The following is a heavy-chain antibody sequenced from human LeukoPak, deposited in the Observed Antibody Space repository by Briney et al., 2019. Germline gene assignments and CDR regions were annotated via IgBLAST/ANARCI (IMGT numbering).Heavy chain of an antibody. V-gene: IGHV1-18*01. D-gene: IGHD2-2*01. CDR2: NSAYNGNT. CDR1: GYTFTSYG. Sequence: ASVKVSCKASGYTFTSYGISWVRRAPGQGLEWMGWNSAYNGNTNYAQKLQGRVTMTTDTSTSTAYMELRSLRSDDTAVYYCARIDIVVVPAALRRNYYYGMDVWGQGTTVTVSS. CDR3: ARIDIVVVPAALRRNYYYGMDV. J-gene: IGHJ6*02.